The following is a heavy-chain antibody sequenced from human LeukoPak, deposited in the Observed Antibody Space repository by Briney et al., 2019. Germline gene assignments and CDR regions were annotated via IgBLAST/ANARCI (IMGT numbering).Heavy chain of an antibody. D-gene: IGHD4/OR15-4a*01. CDR2: ISYDGSNK. CDR1: GFTFSNAW. CDR3: ARTQSSLPQNY. Sequence: AGGSLRLSCAASGFTFSNAWMSWVRQAPGKGLEWVAVISYDGSNKYYADSVKGRFTISRDNSKNTLYLQMNSLRAENTAVYYCARTQSSLPQNYWGQGTLVTVSS. J-gene: IGHJ4*02. V-gene: IGHV3-30*03.